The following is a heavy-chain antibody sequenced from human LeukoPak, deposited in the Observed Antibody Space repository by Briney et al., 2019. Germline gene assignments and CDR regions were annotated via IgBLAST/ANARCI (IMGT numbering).Heavy chain of an antibody. D-gene: IGHD2/OR15-2a*01. CDR2: ISASDITI. Sequence: GGSLRLSCTASGFTFSNFEMNWVRQTPGKGLEWVSYISASDITIYYTDSVKGRFTISRDYAKTSLYLQLNILSADDTAGYYCSKSPYFYNAGRSVDVWGKGTTVTVSS. CDR1: GFTFSNFE. V-gene: IGHV3-48*03. J-gene: IGHJ6*03. CDR3: SKSPYFYNAGRSVDV.